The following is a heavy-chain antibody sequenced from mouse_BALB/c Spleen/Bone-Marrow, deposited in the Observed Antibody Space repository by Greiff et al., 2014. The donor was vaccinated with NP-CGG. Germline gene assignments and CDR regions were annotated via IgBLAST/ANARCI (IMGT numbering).Heavy chain of an antibody. V-gene: IGHV5-17*02. CDR2: ISSGSSTV. Sequence: EVQRVESGGGLVQPGGSRKLSCAASGFTFSSFGMHWVRQAPGKGLEWVAYISSGSSTVYYADKVMGRFTISRDNPKNTLFLQMTSLRSEDTAMYYCARSGSSSGYFDYWGQGTTLTVS. CDR3: ARSGSSSGYFDY. D-gene: IGHD1-1*01. J-gene: IGHJ2*01. CDR1: GFTFSSFG.